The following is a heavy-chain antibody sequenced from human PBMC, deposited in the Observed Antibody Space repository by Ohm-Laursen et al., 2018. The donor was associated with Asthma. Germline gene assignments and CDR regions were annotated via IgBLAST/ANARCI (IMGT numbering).Heavy chain of an antibody. CDR2: INSVFGTS. CDR3: ARKAGSCITSNCYSLDF. CDR1: GGTLGTSV. V-gene: IGHV1-69*13. J-gene: IGHJ4*02. D-gene: IGHD2-15*01. Sequence: SVKVSCKSLGGTLGTSVIGWVRQAPGQGLEWLGGINSVFGTSTHAQKFHDRFTITADESTSTVYMTLSSLTSEDTAVYYCARKAGSCITSNCYSLDFWGQGTLVTVSS.